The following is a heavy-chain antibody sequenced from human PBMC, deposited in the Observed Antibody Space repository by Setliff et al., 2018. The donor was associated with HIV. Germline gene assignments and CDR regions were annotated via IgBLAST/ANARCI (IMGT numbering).Heavy chain of an antibody. CDR2: INPNSGGT. CDR3: ARSRESSGYYRDYYYYLDV. V-gene: IGHV1-2*06. J-gene: IGHJ6*03. D-gene: IGHD6-19*01. Sequence: GASVKVSCKASGYTFTDYYMHWVRQAPGRGLEWMGRINPNSGGTNYAQKFQGRVTMTRDTSISTAYMELSRLRSDDTAVYYCARSRESSGYYRDYYYYLDVWGKGTTVTVSS. CDR1: GYTFTDYY.